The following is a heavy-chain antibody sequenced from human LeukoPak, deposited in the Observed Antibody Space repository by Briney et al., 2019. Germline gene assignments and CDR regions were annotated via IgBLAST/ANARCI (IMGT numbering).Heavy chain of an antibody. CDR2: VTISGDNT. D-gene: IGHD3-16*01. CDR3: ARGRGRNPSGYYYYMDV. CDR1: GFTFSNFG. V-gene: IGHV3-23*01. J-gene: IGHJ6*04. Sequence: GGTLRLSCAASGFTFSNFGMSWVRQAPEKGLEWVSSVTISGDNTYYAESVKGRFTISRDNSKGTLYLLMSSLRADDTAVYYCARGRGRNPSGYYYYMDVWGRGTTVTISS.